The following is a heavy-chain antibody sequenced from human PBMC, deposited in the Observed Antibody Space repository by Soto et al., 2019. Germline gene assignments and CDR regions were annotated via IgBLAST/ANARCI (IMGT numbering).Heavy chain of an antibody. CDR2: ISYDGSSD. V-gene: IGHV3-30*18. D-gene: IGHD6-19*01. Sequence: QVQLVEPGGGVVQPGRSLRLSCAASGFTFSSFGMHWVRQAPGKGLEWVALISYDGSSDYYVDSVKGRFTISRDKSKNTLYLQMNSLRHEDTAVYYCAKDRGWSSADLEYWGQGTLVTVSS. CDR3: AKDRGWSSADLEY. J-gene: IGHJ4*02. CDR1: GFTFSSFG.